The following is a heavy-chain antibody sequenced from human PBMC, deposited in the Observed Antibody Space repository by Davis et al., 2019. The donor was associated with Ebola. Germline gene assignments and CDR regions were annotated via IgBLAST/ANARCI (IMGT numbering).Heavy chain of an antibody. CDR3: ARELVVVVAAHYYYYGMDV. V-gene: IGHV1-46*01. CDR2: INPSGGST. J-gene: IGHJ6*04. Sequence: ASVKVSCKASGYTFTGYYMHWVRQAPGQGLEWMGIINPSGGSTSYAQKFQGRVTMTRDTSTSTVYMELSSLRSEDTAVYYCARELVVVVAAHYYYYGMDVWGKGTTVTVSS. D-gene: IGHD2-15*01. CDR1: GYTFTGYY.